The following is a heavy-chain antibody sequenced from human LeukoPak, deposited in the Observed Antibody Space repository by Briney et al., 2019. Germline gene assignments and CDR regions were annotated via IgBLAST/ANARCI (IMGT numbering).Heavy chain of an antibody. CDR2: MNPNSGNT. CDR3: ARETLKEGLCLGELSFDY. V-gene: IGHV1-8*01. J-gene: IGHJ4*02. D-gene: IGHD3-16*02. CDR1: GYTFTSYD. Sequence: ASVKVSCKASGYTFTSYDINWVRQATGQGLEWMGWMNPNSGNTGYAQKFQGRVTMTRNTSISTAYMELSSLRSEDTAVYYCARETLKEGLCLGELSFDYWGQGTLVTVSS.